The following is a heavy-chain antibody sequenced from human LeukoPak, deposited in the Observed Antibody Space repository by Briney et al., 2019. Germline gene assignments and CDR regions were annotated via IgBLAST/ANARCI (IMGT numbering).Heavy chain of an antibody. Sequence: SETLSLTCTVSSGSISSSTYYWGWIRQPPGKGLEGIGTIYYTGSTYYNPSLKSRVTISVDTSKTPFSLTLTPVPAADTAVYYCARAVGTDGYNLWVSWGQGTLVTVSS. CDR3: ARAVGTDGYNLWVS. D-gene: IGHD5-24*01. J-gene: IGHJ5*02. V-gene: IGHV4-39*07. CDR2: IYYTGST. CDR1: SGSISSSTYY.